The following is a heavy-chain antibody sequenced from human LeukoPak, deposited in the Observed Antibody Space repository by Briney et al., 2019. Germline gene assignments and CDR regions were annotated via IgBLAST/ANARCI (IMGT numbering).Heavy chain of an antibody. CDR1: GGSISSSSYY. CDR3: ASRSGSYYGGVDY. Sequence: PSETLSLTCTVPGGSISSSSYYWGWIRQPPGKGLEWIGSIYYSGSTYYKPSLKSRVTISVDTSKNQFSLKLSSVTAADTAVYYCASRSGSYYGGVDYWGQGTLVTVSS. CDR2: IYYSGST. J-gene: IGHJ4*02. V-gene: IGHV4-39*01. D-gene: IGHD1-26*01.